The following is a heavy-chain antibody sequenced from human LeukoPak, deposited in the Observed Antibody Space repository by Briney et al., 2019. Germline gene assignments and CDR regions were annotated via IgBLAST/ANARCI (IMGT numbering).Heavy chain of an antibody. V-gene: IGHV4-59*08. D-gene: IGHD3-10*01. CDR2: IYYSGST. Sequence: SETLSPTCTVSGGSISSYYWGWIRQPPGKGLEWIGYIYYSGSTNYNPSLKSRVTISVDTSKNQFSLKLSSVTAADTAVYYCARQNYGRFGELLLWWGQGTLGTVSS. J-gene: IGHJ4*02. CDR1: GGSISSYY. CDR3: ARQNYGRFGELLLW.